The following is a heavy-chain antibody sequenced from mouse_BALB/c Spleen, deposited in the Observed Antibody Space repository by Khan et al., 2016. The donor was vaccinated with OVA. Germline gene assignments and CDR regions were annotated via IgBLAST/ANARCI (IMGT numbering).Heavy chain of an antibody. V-gene: IGHV1-85*01. CDR1: GYTFTSYD. Sequence: QVRLQQSGAELVKPGASVKLSCKASGYTFTSYDMNWVRQRPEQGLEWIGWIFPGDGGTKYNEKFKGKATLTTDKSSSTAYMQRSRLTSEDSAGDFCARGGYGGFSYWVQGTLVTVSA. J-gene: IGHJ3*01. CDR2: IFPGDGGT. CDR3: ARGGYGGFSY. D-gene: IGHD2-14*01.